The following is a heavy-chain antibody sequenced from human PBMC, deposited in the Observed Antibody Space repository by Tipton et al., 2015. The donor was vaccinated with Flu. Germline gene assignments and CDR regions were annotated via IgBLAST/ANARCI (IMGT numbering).Heavy chain of an antibody. Sequence: TLSLTCAVSGYSISSGYYWGWIRQPPGKGLEWIGSIYHSGSTYYNPSLKSRVTISVDTSKNQFSLKLSSVPAADTAVYYCASRYCSGGSCVTGWFDPWGQGTLVTVSS. CDR3: ASRYCSGGSCVTGWFDP. J-gene: IGHJ5*02. V-gene: IGHV4-38-2*01. CDR2: IYHSGST. D-gene: IGHD2-15*01. CDR1: GYSISSGYY.